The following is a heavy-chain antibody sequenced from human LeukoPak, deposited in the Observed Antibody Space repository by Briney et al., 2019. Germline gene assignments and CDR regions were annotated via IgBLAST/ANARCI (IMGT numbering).Heavy chain of an antibody. D-gene: IGHD3-22*01. Sequence: ASVKVSCKASGYTFTGYYMHWVRQAPGQGLEWMGWINPNSGGTNYAQKLQGRVTMTRDTSISTAYMELSRLRSDDTAVYYCARDQHYYDSSGYYSWGQGTLVTVSS. CDR1: GYTFTGYY. CDR2: INPNSGGT. V-gene: IGHV1-2*02. CDR3: ARDQHYYDSSGYYS. J-gene: IGHJ4*02.